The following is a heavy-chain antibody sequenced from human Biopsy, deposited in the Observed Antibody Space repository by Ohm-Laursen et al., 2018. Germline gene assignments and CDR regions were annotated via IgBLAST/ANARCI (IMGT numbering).Heavy chain of an antibody. Sequence: ASVKVSCKASGYTFTDYYIHWVRQSPGQGLEWMGWINPNSGATNSAQKFRDRVTLNRDTSISAVYIDLRRLKSDDAAIYYCARDRMTDVFGGPTRTDVFDSWGQGTPVTVSS. CDR2: INPNSGAT. D-gene: IGHD3-10*01. J-gene: IGHJ4*02. V-gene: IGHV1-2*02. CDR3: ARDRMTDVFGGPTRTDVFDS. CDR1: GYTFTDYY.